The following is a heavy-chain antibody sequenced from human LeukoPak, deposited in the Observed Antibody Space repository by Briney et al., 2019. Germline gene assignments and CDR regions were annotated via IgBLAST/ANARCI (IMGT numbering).Heavy chain of an antibody. CDR2: IYYSGST. CDR3: ARAPCIMSGNWRFVY. J-gene: IGHJ4*02. V-gene: IGHV4-59*12. D-gene: IGHD3-16*01. CDR1: VGSISPYY. Sequence: SETLSLTCTVSVGSISPYYSTCIRQPPGKGLEWIGYIYYSGSTNYNPSLTSRVTMSVDTSKNQFSLKLSSVTAADTAVYYCARAPCIMSGNWRFVYWGQGTLVTVSP.